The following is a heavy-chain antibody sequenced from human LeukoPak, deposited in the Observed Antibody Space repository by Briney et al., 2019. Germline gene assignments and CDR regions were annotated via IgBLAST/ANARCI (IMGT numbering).Heavy chain of an antibody. CDR1: GGSISSYY. CDR2: IYYSGST. V-gene: IGHV4-59*12. D-gene: IGHD3-3*01. CDR3: ARVSPDFWSGLFFDH. Sequence: SETLSLTCTVSGGSISSYYWSWIRQPPGKGLEWIGYIYYSGSTNYNPSLKSRVTISVETSKNQLSLNLSSVTAADTAVYYCARVSPDFWSGLFFDHWGQGTLVTVSS. J-gene: IGHJ4*02.